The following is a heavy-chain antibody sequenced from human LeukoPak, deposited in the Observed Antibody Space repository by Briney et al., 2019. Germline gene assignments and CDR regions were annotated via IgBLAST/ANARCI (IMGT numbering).Heavy chain of an antibody. Sequence: GGSLRLSCAASGFTFSSYSTNWVRQAPGKGLEWVSSISSSSSYIYYADSVKGRFTISRDNAKNSLYLQMNSLRAEDTAVYYCARGIYDYGDFNFDYWGQGTLVTVSS. V-gene: IGHV3-21*01. CDR1: GFTFSSYS. CDR2: ISSSSSYI. CDR3: ARGIYDYGDFNFDY. D-gene: IGHD4-17*01. J-gene: IGHJ4*02.